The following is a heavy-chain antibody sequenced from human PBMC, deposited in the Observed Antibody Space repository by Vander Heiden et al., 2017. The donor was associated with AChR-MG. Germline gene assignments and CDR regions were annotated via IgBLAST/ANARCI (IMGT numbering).Heavy chain of an antibody. CDR3: ARGNRFFGSGSYYDVFDI. D-gene: IGHD3-10*01. Sequence: EVQLVESGGGLVKPGGSLRLSCEASGFTFSHYYMNWVRQAPGKELEWVSSIRSSSSFVEYADSVKGRFTISRDNDKNSLYLQMTSLRAEDTAVYYCARGNRFFGSGSYYDVFDIWGQGTTVTVSS. CDR2: IRSSSSFV. J-gene: IGHJ3*02. CDR1: GFTFSHYY. V-gene: IGHV3-21*01.